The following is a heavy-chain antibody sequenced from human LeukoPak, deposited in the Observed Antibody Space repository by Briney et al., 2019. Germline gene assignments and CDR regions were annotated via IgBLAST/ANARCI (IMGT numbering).Heavy chain of an antibody. Sequence: SETLSLTCTVSGGSISSGGYYWSWIRQPPGKGLEWIGYIYHSGSTYYNPSLKSRVTISVDRSKNQFSLKLSSVTAADTAVYYCAGDGNYSPTDYWGQGTLVTVSS. D-gene: IGHD1-7*01. J-gene: IGHJ4*02. CDR2: IYHSGST. CDR3: AGDGNYSPTDY. CDR1: GGSISSGGYY. V-gene: IGHV4-30-2*01.